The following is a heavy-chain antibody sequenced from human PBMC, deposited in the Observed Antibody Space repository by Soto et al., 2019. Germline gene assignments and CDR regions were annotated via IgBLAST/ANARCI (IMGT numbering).Heavy chain of an antibody. CDR1: GGTFSSYT. J-gene: IGHJ3*02. D-gene: IGHD2-2*01. Sequence: QVQLVQSGAEVKKPGSSVKVSCKASGGTFSSYTISWVRQAPGQGLEWMGRIIPILGIANYSQKFQGRVTITADKSTSTAYMELSSLRSEDTAVYYCARHVPAATNDAFDIWGQGTMVTVSS. CDR3: ARHVPAATNDAFDI. V-gene: IGHV1-69*02. CDR2: IIPILGIA.